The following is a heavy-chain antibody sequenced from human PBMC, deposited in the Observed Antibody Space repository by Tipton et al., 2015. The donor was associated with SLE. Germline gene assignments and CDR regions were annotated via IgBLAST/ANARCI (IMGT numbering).Heavy chain of an antibody. CDR3: ARDTGVDIDY. CDR2: IYYSGST. CDR1: GGSITNRHHY. J-gene: IGHJ4*02. D-gene: IGHD7-27*01. V-gene: IGHV4-39*07. Sequence: LRLSCTVSGGSITNRHHYWGWIRQPPGKGLEWIGSIYYSGSTNYNPSLNSRVTISVDTSKNQFSLKVTSVTATDTAVYYCARDTGVDIDYWGQGTLVTVSS.